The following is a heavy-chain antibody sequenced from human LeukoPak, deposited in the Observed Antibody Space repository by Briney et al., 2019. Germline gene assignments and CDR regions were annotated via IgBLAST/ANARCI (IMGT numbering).Heavy chain of an antibody. V-gene: IGHV4-59*05. CDR1: GGSISYYY. J-gene: IGHJ6*03. CDR2: IYYSGST. Sequence: SETLSLTCTVSGGSISYYYWSWIRQPPGKGLEWIGSIYYSGSTYYNPSLKSRVTISVDTSKNQFSLKLSSVTAADTAVYYCAREPVAYYYYMDVWGKGTTVTVSS. D-gene: IGHD5-24*01. CDR3: AREPVAYYYYMDV.